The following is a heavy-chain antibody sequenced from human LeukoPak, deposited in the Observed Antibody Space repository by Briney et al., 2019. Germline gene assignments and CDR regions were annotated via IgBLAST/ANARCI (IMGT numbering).Heavy chain of an antibody. V-gene: IGHV3-23*01. D-gene: IGHD3-3*01. CDR1: GFTFSSYA. Sequence: PGGSLRLSCAASGFTFSSYAMSWVRRAPGKGLEWVSAVSGNGAGTFYTDSVKGRFTISRDNSRHTLYLQMDSLRAEDTAVYYCAKVWADYDFWSAYYWYFDLWGRGTLVTVSS. CDR3: AKVWADYDFWSAYYWYFDL. CDR2: VSGNGAGT. J-gene: IGHJ2*01.